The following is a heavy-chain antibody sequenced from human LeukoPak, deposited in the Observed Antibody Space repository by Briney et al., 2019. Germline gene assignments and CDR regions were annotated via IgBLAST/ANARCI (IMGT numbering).Heavy chain of an antibody. V-gene: IGHV3-21*01. CDR1: GFTFSTYS. J-gene: IGHJ6*03. CDR3: ARDGLYDYGDFYYYYYMDV. CDR2: ISSSSSYI. Sequence: PGGSLRLSCAASGFTFSTYSMNWVRQAPGKGLEWVSSISSSSSYIYYADSVKGRFTISRDNAKKSVYLQMNSLRAEDTAVYYCARDGLYDYGDFYYYYYMDVWGKGTTVTISS. D-gene: IGHD4-17*01.